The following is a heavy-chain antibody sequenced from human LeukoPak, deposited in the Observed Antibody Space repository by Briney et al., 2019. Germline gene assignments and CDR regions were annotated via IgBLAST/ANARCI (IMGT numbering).Heavy chain of an antibody. D-gene: IGHD3-10*01. CDR3: ARERYGSGSYRRINWFDP. J-gene: IGHJ5*02. Sequence: SETLSLICTVSGGSISSYYWSWIRQPAGKGLEWIGRIYTSGSTNYNPSLKSRVTMSVDTSKNQFSLKLSSVTAADTAVYYCARERYGSGSYRRINWFDPWGQGTLVTVSS. CDR2: IYTSGST. CDR1: GGSISSYY. V-gene: IGHV4-4*07.